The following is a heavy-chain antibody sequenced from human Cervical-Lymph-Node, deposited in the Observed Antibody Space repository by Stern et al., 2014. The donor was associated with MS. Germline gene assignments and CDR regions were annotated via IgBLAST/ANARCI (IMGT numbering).Heavy chain of an antibody. CDR3: AHRRTAFYFFDY. CDR2: IFWDDEK. CDR1: GFSLNTDGVA. Sequence: QVTLRASGPALVKPTQSLTPTCTFSGFSLNTDGVAVGWIRQPPGKAPEWLAVIFWDDEKKYSPSLQTRLAISMDTSKNQVVLNMANMDPLDTGTYYCAHRRTAFYFFDYWGQGILVTVSS. D-gene: IGHD3-10*01. J-gene: IGHJ4*02. V-gene: IGHV2-5*02.